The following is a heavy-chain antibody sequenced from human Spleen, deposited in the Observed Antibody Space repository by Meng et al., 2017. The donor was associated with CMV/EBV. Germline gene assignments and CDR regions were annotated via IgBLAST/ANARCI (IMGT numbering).Heavy chain of an antibody. J-gene: IGHJ4*02. Sequence: ASVKVSCKVSGYSLIELSMQWVRQAPGKGLEWMGGFDPEDGETIYAQKFQGRVTLTEDTSTNTAYMELRSLKSADTAVYYCVTDDLCSGDDCSVAYWGQGVLVTVSS. CDR3: VTDDLCSGDDCSVAY. D-gene: IGHD2-21*02. CDR1: GYSLIELS. CDR2: FDPEDGET. V-gene: IGHV1-24*01.